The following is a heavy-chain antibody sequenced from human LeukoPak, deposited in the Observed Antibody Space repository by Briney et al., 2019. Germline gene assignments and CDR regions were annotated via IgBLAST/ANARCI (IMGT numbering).Heavy chain of an antibody. CDR2: ISGSGTCT. V-gene: IGHV3-23*01. D-gene: IGHD3-22*01. J-gene: IGHJ4*02. CDR3: DRTYYYDSSDDY. CDR1: GFTFRSYA. Sequence: GGSLRLSCAASGFTFRSYAMSWVRQAPGKGLEGVFAISGSGTCTYYADSVKGRFTISRDKSKNTLYLQMNSLRAEDTAVYYCDRTYYYDSSDDYWGQGTLVTVSS.